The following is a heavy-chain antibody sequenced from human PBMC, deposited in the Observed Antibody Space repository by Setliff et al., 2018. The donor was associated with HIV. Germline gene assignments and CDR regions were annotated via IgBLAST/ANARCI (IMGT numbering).Heavy chain of an antibody. D-gene: IGHD3-10*01. Sequence: LSLTCTVSGGSISSSSYYWGWIRQPPGKGLEWIGSIYYSGTTYYNPSLKSRITISVDTSKNQFSLKVNSVTAADTAVYYCASPKERYYYGSGTNVREYYGMDVWGQGTTVTVSS. V-gene: IGHV4-39*07. J-gene: IGHJ6*02. CDR1: GGSISSSSYY. CDR3: ASPKERYYYGSGTNVREYYGMDV. CDR2: IYYSGTT.